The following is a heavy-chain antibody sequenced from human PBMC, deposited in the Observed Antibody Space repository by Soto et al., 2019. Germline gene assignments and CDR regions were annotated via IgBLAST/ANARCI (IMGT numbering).Heavy chain of an antibody. CDR2: ISGSGGST. D-gene: IGHD6-13*01. J-gene: IGHJ4*02. Sequence: PGGSLRLCCAAAGCNCRCYARSWVSQATGKGLEWVSAISGSGGSTYYADSVKGRFTISRDNSKNTLYLQMNSLRAEDTAVYYCAKENGYSSSWFEFAYWGQGTLVTVSS. CDR3: AKENGYSSSWFEFAY. V-gene: IGHV3-23*01. CDR1: GCNCRCYA.